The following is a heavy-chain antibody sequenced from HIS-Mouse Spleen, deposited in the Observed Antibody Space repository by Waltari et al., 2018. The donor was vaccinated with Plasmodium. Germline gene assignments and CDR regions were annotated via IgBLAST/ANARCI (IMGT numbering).Heavy chain of an antibody. CDR3: ARDRITGTSYFDY. CDR1: GSSIRSSSYY. CDR2: IYYSGST. Sequence: QLQLQESVPGLVKPSETLSLTCTVSGSSIRSSSYYWGWIRQPPGKGLEWIGSIYYSGSTYYNPSLKSRVTISVDTSKNQFSLKLSSVTAADTAVYYCARDRITGTSYFDYWGQGTLVTVSS. J-gene: IGHJ4*02. D-gene: IGHD1-7*01. V-gene: IGHV4-39*07.